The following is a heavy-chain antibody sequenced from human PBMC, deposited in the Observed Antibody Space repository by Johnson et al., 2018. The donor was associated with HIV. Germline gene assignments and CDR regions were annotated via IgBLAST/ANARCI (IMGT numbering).Heavy chain of an antibody. CDR1: GFTFDDYG. V-gene: IGHV3-30*03. J-gene: IGHJ3*02. Sequence: QVQLVESGGGVVRPGGSLRLSCAASGFTFDDYGMSWVRQAPGKGLEWVAVVSYDGGNKYYADSVKGRFTISRDNSKNTLYLQMNSLRAEDTAVYYCARAPIPAAFDIWGQGTMVTVSS. CDR2: VSYDGGNK. CDR3: ARAPIPAAFDI.